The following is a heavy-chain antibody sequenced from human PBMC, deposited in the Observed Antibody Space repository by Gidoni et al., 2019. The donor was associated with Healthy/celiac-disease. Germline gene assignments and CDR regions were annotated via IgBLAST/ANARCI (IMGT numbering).Heavy chain of an antibody. CDR1: GFTLSSYG. D-gene: IGHD3-10*01. V-gene: IGHV3-30*18. CDR2: ISYDGSNK. Sequence: QVPLVESGVGVVHPGRSLRLSCAASGFTLSSYGMHWVRQAPGKGLECVAVISYDGSNKYYADSVKGRFTISRDNSKNTLYLQMNSLRAEDTAVYYCAKTIAPLRGVIDYWGQGTLVTVSS. CDR3: AKTIAPLRGVIDY. J-gene: IGHJ4*02.